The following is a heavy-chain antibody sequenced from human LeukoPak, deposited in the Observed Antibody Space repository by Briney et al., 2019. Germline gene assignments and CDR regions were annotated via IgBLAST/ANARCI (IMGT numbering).Heavy chain of an antibody. CDR2: ISYDGSNK. J-gene: IGHJ4*02. CDR3: ARDLGYCSGGSCYYRNYFDY. CDR1: GFTFSSYA. D-gene: IGHD2-15*01. V-gene: IGHV3-30*04. Sequence: GGSLRLSCAASGFTFSSYAMHWVRQAPGKGLEWVAVISYDGSNKYYADSVKGRFTISRDNSKNTLYLQMNSLRAEDTAVHYCARDLGYCSGGSCYYRNYFDYWGQGTLVTVSS.